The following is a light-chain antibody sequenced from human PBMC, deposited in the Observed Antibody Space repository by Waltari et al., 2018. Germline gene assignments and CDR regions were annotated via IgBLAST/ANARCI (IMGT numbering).Light chain of an antibody. V-gene: IGKV1-16*01. Sequence: DVQMTQSPSSLSASVGDTVTITCRASQGISSYLAWYQQKPGKSPKPLIYYASNSETRIPSRFSGRGSGTEFTHTISGLQPEDVATDYCQQYNSAPYSFGQGTKVEIK. CDR2: YAS. J-gene: IGKJ2*03. CDR3: QQYNSAPYS. CDR1: QGISSY.